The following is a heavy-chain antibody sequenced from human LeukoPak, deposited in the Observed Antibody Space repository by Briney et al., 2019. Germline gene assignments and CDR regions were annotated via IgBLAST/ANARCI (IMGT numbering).Heavy chain of an antibody. V-gene: IGHV4-4*07. CDR2: IYTSGST. Sequence: SETLSLTCTVSGGSISSYYWSWIRQPAGKGLEWIGRIYTSGSTNYNPSLKSRVTMSVDTSKNQFSLKLSSVTAADTAVYYCARWGYSNYDYYYGMDVWGQGTTVTVSS. D-gene: IGHD4-11*01. CDR3: ARWGYSNYDYYYGMDV. J-gene: IGHJ6*02. CDR1: GGSISSYY.